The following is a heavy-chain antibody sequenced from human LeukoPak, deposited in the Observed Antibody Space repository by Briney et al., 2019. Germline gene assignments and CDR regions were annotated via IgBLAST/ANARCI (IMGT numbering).Heavy chain of an antibody. J-gene: IGHJ4*02. CDR3: AKDRGSGYSYGGRTFDY. D-gene: IGHD5-18*01. CDR1: GFTFSSYG. CDR2: IRYDGSNK. Sequence: GGSLRLSCAASGFTFSSYGMHWVRQAPGKGLEWVAFIRYDGSNKYYADSVKGRSTISRDNSKNTLYLQMNSLRAEDTAVYYCAKDRGSGYSYGGRTFDYWGQGTLVTVSS. V-gene: IGHV3-30*02.